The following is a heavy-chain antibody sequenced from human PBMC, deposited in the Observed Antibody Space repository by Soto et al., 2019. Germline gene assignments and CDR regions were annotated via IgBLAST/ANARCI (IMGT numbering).Heavy chain of an antibody. CDR3: ARGVYLSLVRTGWFDP. D-gene: IGHD3-10*01. J-gene: IGHJ5*02. CDR1: GTSMTGHF. Sequence: QVQLQESGPRLVKASETLSLTCTVSGTSMTGHFWSWMRQPPGKGLEWIGYGYYSGSTPYNPSLKSRVTISLDTSKNHFSLRLSSVTSADTAVYYCARGVYLSLVRTGWFDPWGQGTLVTVSS. CDR2: GYYSGST. V-gene: IGHV4-59*11.